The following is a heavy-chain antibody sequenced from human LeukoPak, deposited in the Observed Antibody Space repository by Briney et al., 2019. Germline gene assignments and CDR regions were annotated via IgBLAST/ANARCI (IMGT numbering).Heavy chain of an antibody. Sequence: SETLCLTCAVYGGSFSGYYWSWIRQPPGKGLEWIGEINHSGSTNYNPSLKSRVTISVDTSKNEFSLNLTSVTAADTAIYYCARGLASGYPPIPFDYWGQGTLVTVSS. V-gene: IGHV4-34*01. CDR3: ARGLASGYPPIPFDY. J-gene: IGHJ4*02. D-gene: IGHD3-3*01. CDR1: GGSFSGYY. CDR2: INHSGST.